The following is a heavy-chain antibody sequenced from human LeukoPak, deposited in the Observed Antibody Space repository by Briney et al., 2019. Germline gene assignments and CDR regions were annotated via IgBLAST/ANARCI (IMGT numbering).Heavy chain of an antibody. Sequence: GGSLRLSCAASGFTFRSYWMHWVRQAPGKGLVWVSRINSDGSSTSYADSVKGRFTISRDNAKNTLYLEMNSLRAEDTAVYYCARDDPTGTTNYWGQGTLVTVSS. D-gene: IGHD1-7*01. J-gene: IGHJ4*02. CDR1: GFTFRSYW. V-gene: IGHV3-74*01. CDR2: INSDGSST. CDR3: ARDDPTGTTNY.